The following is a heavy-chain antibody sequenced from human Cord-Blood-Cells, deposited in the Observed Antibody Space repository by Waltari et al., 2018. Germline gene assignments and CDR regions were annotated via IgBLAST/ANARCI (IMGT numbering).Heavy chain of an antibody. CDR1: GYTFTGYY. CDR3: ASWGASIAARRDDY. CDR2: INPNRGGT. D-gene: IGHD6-6*01. J-gene: IGHJ4*02. V-gene: IGHV1-2*02. Sequence: QVQLVQSGAEVQKPGASVMVSCKASGYTFTGYYMHWVRQAPGQGLEGMGWINPNRGGTNDAQKCQGRVTMTRDTSISTAYMELSRLSSDDTAVYYCASWGASIAARRDDYWGQGTLVTVSS.